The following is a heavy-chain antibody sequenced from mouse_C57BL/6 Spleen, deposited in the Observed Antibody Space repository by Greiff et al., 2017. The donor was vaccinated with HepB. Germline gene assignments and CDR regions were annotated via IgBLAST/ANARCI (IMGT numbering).Heavy chain of an antibody. V-gene: IGHV1-81*01. D-gene: IGHD3-2*02. CDR1: GYTFTSYG. CDR2: IYPRSGNT. CDR3: ARRRGAQATGAMDY. Sequence: QVQLQQSGAELARPGASVKLSCKASGYTFTSYGISWVKQRTGQGLEWIGEIYPRSGNTYYNEKFKGKATLTADKSSSTAYMELRSLTSEDSAVYFCARRRGAQATGAMDYWGQGTSVTVSS. J-gene: IGHJ4*01.